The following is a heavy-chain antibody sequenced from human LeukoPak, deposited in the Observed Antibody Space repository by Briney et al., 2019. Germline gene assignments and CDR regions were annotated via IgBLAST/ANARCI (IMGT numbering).Heavy chain of an antibody. J-gene: IGHJ4*02. D-gene: IGHD3-22*01. V-gene: IGHV2-5*01. CDR3: AHTYVPNYYDSSGHLWDY. Sequence: SGPTLVNPTQTLTLTCTFSGFSLSTSGVGVGWIRQPPGKALEWLALIYWNDDKRYSPSLKSRLTITKDTSKNQVVLTMTNMDPVDTATYYCAHTYVPNYYDSSGHLWDYWGQGTLVTVSS. CDR2: IYWNDDK. CDR1: GFSLSTSGVG.